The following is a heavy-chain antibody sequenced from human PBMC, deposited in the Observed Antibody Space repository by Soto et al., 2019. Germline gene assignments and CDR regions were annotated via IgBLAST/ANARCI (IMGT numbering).Heavy chain of an antibody. V-gene: IGHV1-69*01. D-gene: IGHD6-6*01. CDR2: IIPIFGTA. Sequence: QVQLVQSGAEVKKPGSSVKVSCKASGGTFSSYGISWVRQAPGQGLEWMGGIIPIFGTANYAQKFQGRVTITADESTSTAYMELSSLRSEDTAVYYCASGGEEYSSSKYYFDYWGQGTLVTVSS. CDR1: GGTFSSYG. CDR3: ASGGEEYSSSKYYFDY. J-gene: IGHJ4*02.